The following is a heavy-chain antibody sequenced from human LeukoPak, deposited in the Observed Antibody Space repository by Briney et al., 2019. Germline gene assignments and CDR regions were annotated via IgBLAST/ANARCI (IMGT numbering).Heavy chain of an antibody. D-gene: IGHD6-19*01. CDR2: LSGYNGRK. V-gene: IGHV3-23*01. Sequence: GGSLRLSCVVSGMTLSNYAMSWVRQAPGKGLEWVSGLSGYNGRKWYADSVKGRFTISRDNSKNTLYLQMNSLRAEDTAVYYCAKGGIAVAGTINNWFDPWGQGTLVTVSS. CDR1: GMTLSNYA. CDR3: AKGGIAVAGTINNWFDP. J-gene: IGHJ5*02.